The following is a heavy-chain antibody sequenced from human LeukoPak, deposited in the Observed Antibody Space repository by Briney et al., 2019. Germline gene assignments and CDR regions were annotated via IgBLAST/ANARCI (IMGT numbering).Heavy chain of an antibody. CDR3: AKMAVTMVRGVRYGMDV. V-gene: IGHV3-30-3*02. D-gene: IGHD3-10*01. CDR1: GFTFSSYA. Sequence: GTSLRLSCAASGFTFSSYAMHWVRQAPGKGLEWVAVISDDGGHKYYADSVEGRFTISRDNSKNTLYLQMNSLRAEDTAVYYCAKMAVTMVRGVRYGMDVWGQGTTVTVSS. J-gene: IGHJ6*02. CDR2: ISDDGGHK.